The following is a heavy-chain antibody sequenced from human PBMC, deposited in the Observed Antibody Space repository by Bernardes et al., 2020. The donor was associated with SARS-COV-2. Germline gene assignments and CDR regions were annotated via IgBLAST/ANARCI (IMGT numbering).Heavy chain of an antibody. CDR3: ARDVVGREDF. D-gene: IGHD1-26*01. J-gene: IGHJ4*02. V-gene: IGHV3-74*01. Sequence: GGYLRLSCAASGMTFSSFWMHWVRQVPGKGLVWVSRINEDGSTTDYAESVKGRFTISRDNAKNTLFLHMSSLRAEDSAVYYCARDVVGREDFWGQGTLVTVSS. CDR2: INEDGSTT. CDR1: GMTFSSFW.